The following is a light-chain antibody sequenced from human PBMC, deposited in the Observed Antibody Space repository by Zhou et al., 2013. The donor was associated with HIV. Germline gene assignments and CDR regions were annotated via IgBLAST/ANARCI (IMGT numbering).Light chain of an antibody. CDR2: GAS. CDR1: HTISANY. V-gene: IGKV3-20*01. CDR3: QQYANSPQT. Sequence: EIVLTQSSGTLSLSPGERATLSCRASHTISANYLAWYQQKPGQAPRLLVYGASTRATGIPDRFTGSGSGTDFTLTFTTLGPEDFAVYYCQQYANSPQTFGQGTKVEIK. J-gene: IGKJ2*01.